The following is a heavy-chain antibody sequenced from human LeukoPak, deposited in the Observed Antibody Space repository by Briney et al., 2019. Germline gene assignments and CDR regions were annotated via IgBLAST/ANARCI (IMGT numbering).Heavy chain of an antibody. CDR2: VSDSGDNT. CDR3: AKEGAIVTHRSEGGYYYYMDV. CDR1: GFTFSSYA. J-gene: IGHJ6*03. V-gene: IGHV3-23*01. D-gene: IGHD1-26*01. Sequence: GGSLRLSCAASGFTFSSYAMSWVRQAPGKGLEWVSAVSDSGDNTHYADSVKGRFAISRDNSKNTLYLRMNSLRAEDTAVYYCAKEGAIVTHRSEGGYYYYMDVWGKGTTVTVSS.